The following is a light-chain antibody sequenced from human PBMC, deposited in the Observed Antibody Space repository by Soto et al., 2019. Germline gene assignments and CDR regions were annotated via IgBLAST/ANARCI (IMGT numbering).Light chain of an antibody. V-gene: IGKV1-5*03. Sequence: DIQMTQSPSTLSASVGDSVTITCRASQSIRSWLAWYQQKPGKAPRLLIYKASTLESGVPSRFSGSVSGTEFNFTISSLQPDDFATYYCQQDSNFWSFGQGTRVEIK. CDR3: QQDSNFWS. CDR2: KAS. CDR1: QSIRSW. J-gene: IGKJ1*01.